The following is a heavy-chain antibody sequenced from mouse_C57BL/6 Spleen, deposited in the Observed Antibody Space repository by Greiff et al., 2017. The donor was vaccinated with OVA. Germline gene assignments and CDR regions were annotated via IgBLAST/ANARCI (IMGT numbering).Heavy chain of an antibody. V-gene: IGHV1-15*01. CDR3: TRWNWDVGG. D-gene: IGHD4-1*01. J-gene: IGHJ2*01. Sequence: VKLQESGAELVRPGASVTLSCKASGYTFTDYEMHWVKQTPVHGLEWIGAIDPETGGTAYNQKFKGKAILTADKSSSTAYMELRSLTSEDSAVYYCTRWNWDVGGWGQGTTLTVSS. CDR2: IDPETGGT. CDR1: GYTFTDYE.